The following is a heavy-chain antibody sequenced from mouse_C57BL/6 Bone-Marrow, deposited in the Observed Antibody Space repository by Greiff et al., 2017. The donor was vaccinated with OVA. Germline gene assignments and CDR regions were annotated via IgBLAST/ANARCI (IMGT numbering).Heavy chain of an antibody. CDR2: ISGGGGNT. CDR1: GFTFSSYT. V-gene: IGHV5-9*01. D-gene: IGHD2-4*01. CDR3: ARLYDYDAWFAY. J-gene: IGHJ3*01. Sequence: EVMLVESGGGLVKPGGSLKLSCAASGFTFSSYTMSWVRQTPEKRLEWVATISGGGGNTYYPDSVKGRFTISGDNAKNTLYLQMSSLRSEDTALYYCARLYDYDAWFAYWGQGTLVTVSA.